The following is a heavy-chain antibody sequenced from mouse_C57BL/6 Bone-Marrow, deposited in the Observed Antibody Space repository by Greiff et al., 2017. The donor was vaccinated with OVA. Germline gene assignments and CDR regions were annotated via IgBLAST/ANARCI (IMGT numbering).Heavy chain of an antibody. CDR1: GYTFTSYW. D-gene: IGHD2-4*01. V-gene: IGHV1-55*01. J-gene: IGHJ3*01. CDR3: ARWGLRGFAY. CDR2: IYPGSGST. Sequence: QVHVKQPGAELVKPGASVKMSCKASGYTFTSYWITWVKQRPGQGLEWIGDIYPGSGSTNYNEKFKSKATLTVDTSSSTAYMQLSSLTSEDSAVYYCARWGLRGFAYWGQGTLVTVSA.